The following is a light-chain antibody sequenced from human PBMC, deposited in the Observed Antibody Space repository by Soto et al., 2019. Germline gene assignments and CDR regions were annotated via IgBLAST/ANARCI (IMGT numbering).Light chain of an antibody. J-gene: IGLJ2*01. CDR3: SSYTSSSPLGL. CDR1: SSDVGDYNF. CDR2: DVN. Sequence: QSVLTQPASVSGSPGQSITISCTGTSSDVGDYNFVSWYQHHPGRAPKLLIYDVNNRPSGVSYRFSGSKSGNTASLTISGLQAEDEADYYCSSYTSSSPLGLFGGGTKLTVL. V-gene: IGLV2-14*03.